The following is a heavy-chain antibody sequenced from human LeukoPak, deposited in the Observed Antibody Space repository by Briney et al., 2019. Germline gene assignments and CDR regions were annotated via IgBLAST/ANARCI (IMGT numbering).Heavy chain of an antibody. Sequence: SQTLSLTCAVSGGSISSGGYSWSWIRQPPGKGLEWIGYIYHSGSTYYNPSLKSRVTISVDRSKNQFSLKLSSMTAADTAVYYCARVLAATPAFDIWGQGTMATVSS. D-gene: IGHD2-15*01. V-gene: IGHV4-30-2*01. CDR2: IYHSGST. J-gene: IGHJ3*02. CDR1: GGSISSGGYS. CDR3: ARVLAATPAFDI.